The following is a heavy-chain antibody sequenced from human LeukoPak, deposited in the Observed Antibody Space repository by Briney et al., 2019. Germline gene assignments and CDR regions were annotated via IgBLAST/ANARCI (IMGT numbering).Heavy chain of an antibody. J-gene: IGHJ6*02. CDR3: ARDGGIIRFGGQDV. D-gene: IGHD3-16*01. V-gene: IGHV3-7*01. CDR1: GFTFSSYA. CDR2: IKQDGSEK. Sequence: GGSLRLSCAASGFTFSSYAMSWVRQAPGKGLEWVANIKQDGSEKYYVDSVKGRFTISRDNAKNSLYLQMNSLRVEDTAVYYCARDGGIIRFGGQDVWGQGTTVTVS.